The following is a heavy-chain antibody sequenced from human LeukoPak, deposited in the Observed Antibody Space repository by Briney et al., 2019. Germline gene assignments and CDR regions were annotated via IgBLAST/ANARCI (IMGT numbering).Heavy chain of an antibody. CDR3: AKDLKEGVDY. Sequence: GGSLRLSCAASGFTFSSYAMHWVRQAPGKGLEWVAFIRYDGSNKYYADSVKGRFTISRDNSKNTLYLQMNSLRAEDTAVYYCAKDLKEGVDYWGQGTLVTVSS. CDR1: GFTFSSYA. D-gene: IGHD3-16*01. V-gene: IGHV3-30*02. CDR2: IRYDGSNK. J-gene: IGHJ4*02.